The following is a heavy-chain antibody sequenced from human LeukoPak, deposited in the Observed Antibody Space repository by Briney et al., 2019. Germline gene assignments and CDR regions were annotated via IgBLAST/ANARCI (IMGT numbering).Heavy chain of an antibody. D-gene: IGHD4-17*01. Sequence: ASVKVSCKASGYTFTSYGISWVRQAPGQGLEWMGWISAYNGNTNYAQKLQGRVTMTTDTSTSTAYMELRSLRSDDTAVYYCARERTNDYGDEIRVDPWGQGTLVTVSS. CDR2: ISAYNGNT. J-gene: IGHJ5*02. CDR3: ARERTNDYGDEIRVDP. CDR1: GYTFTSYG. V-gene: IGHV1-18*01.